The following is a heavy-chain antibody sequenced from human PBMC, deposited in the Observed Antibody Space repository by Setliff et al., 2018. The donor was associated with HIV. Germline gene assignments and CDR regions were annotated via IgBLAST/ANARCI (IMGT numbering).Heavy chain of an antibody. CDR1: GASFSDYC. CDR2: INHSGST. CDR3: ARTARGYTTIWYRNGLTYYNYMDV. V-gene: IGHV4-34*01. D-gene: IGHD1-1*01. J-gene: IGHJ6*03. Sequence: PSETLSLTCAVYGASFSDYCWSWIRQSPGKGLEWIGEINHSGSTSYNPSLTSRVTMSVDTSKNQFSLRLSSVTAADTAVYYCARTARGYTTIWYRNGLTYYNYMDVWGKGTKVTVSS.